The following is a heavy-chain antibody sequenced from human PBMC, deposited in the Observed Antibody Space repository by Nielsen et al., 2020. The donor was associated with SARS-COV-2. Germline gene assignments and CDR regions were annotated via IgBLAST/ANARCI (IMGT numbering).Heavy chain of an antibody. CDR2: INPNSGAT. Sequence: SVKVSCKASGYTFTGSYVHWVRQAPGQGLEWMGRINPNSGATIYAQKFQGRVTMTEDTSTDTAYIELSSLRSEDTAVYYCATAGGYNVRWFDPWGQGTLVTVSS. CDR3: ATAGGYNVRWFDP. CDR1: GYTFTGSY. V-gene: IGHV1-2*06. D-gene: IGHD5-18*01. J-gene: IGHJ5*02.